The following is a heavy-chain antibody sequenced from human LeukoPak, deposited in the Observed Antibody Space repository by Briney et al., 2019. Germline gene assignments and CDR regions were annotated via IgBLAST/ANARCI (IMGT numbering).Heavy chain of an antibody. D-gene: IGHD2-8*01. CDR2: ITTYNGDK. V-gene: IGHV1-18*01. CDR1: VYTLTVYG. J-gene: IGHJ4*02. Sequence: ASVKVSSMPSVYTLTVYGISWVRQGPGQGLGWIGWITTYNGDKKYSEKFQGRVTMSTDTSTGTYYMELKSLRSDDTAIYYCARDCSNGVCYPRDYWGQGTLVTVS. CDR3: ARDCSNGVCYPRDY.